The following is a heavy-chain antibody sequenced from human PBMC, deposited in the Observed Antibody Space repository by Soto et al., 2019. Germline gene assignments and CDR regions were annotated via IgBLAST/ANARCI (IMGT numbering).Heavy chain of an antibody. CDR1: GFTFSNAW. Sequence: GGFLRLSCAASGFTFSNAWMSWVRQAPGKGLEWVGRIKSKTDGGTTDYAAPVKGRFTISRDDSKNTLYLQMNSLKTEDTAVYYCRMSGVVVPADKGALDAFDIWGQGTMVTVSS. V-gene: IGHV3-15*01. D-gene: IGHD2-2*01. CDR3: RMSGVVVPADKGALDAFDI. CDR2: IKSKTDGGTT. J-gene: IGHJ3*02.